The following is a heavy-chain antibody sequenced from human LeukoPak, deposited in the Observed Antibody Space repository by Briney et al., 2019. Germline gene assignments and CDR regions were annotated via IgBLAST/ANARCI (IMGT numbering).Heavy chain of an antibody. CDR3: TRALAATFDL. CDR1: GFTVSTNY. CDR2: IYSGDST. J-gene: IGHJ4*02. D-gene: IGHD2-15*01. Sequence: GGSLRLSCTASGFTVSTNYMNWVRQAPGKGLEWVSVIYSGDSTYYADSVKGRFTISRDSSKNTLYLQMNSLRAEDTAVYYCTRALAATFDLWGQGTPVTVSS. V-gene: IGHV3-66*01.